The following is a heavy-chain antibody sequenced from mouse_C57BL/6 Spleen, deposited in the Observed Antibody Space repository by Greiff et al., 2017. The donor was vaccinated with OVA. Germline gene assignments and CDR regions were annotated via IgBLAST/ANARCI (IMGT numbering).Heavy chain of an antibody. CDR2: INPDSGDT. CDR3: GTRNYDGAWFAY. V-gene: IGHV1-19*01. J-gene: IGHJ3*01. D-gene: IGHD2-4*01. CDR1: GYTFTGYY. Sequence: VQLQQSGPVLVKPGASVKMSCKASGYTFTGYYMNWVKQSHGKSLEWIGFINPDSGDTSYNQKFKGKTTLTVDKSSSTAYMRLNSLTSEDSAVYYYGTRNYDGAWFAYWGQGTLVTVSA.